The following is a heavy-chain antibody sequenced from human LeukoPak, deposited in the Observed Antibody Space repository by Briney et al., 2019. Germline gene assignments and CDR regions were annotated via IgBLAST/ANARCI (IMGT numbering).Heavy chain of an antibody. D-gene: IGHD4-17*01. Sequence: GGSLRLSYAASGFTFSSYAMTWVRQAPGKGLEWVSAISGSGSNTYYADSVKGRFTISRDNSKNTLYLLINSLRADDTAVYYCARGNGDYAIHPDYWGQGTLVTVSS. CDR3: ARGNGDYAIHPDY. J-gene: IGHJ4*02. CDR2: ISGSGSNT. CDR1: GFTFSSYA. V-gene: IGHV3-23*01.